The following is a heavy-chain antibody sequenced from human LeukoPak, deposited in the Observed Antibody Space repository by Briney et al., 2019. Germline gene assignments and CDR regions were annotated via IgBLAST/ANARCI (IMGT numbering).Heavy chain of an antibody. V-gene: IGHV1-2*02. Sequence: GASVKVSCKASGYTFTVYYMHWVRQAPGQGLEWMGWINPNSGGTNYAQKFQGRVTMTRDTSISTAYMELSRLRSDDTAVYYCASVNSVADDSSDYWGQGTPVTVSS. CDR2: INPNSGGT. J-gene: IGHJ4*02. CDR3: ASVNSVADDSSDY. D-gene: IGHD3-22*01. CDR1: GYTFTVYY.